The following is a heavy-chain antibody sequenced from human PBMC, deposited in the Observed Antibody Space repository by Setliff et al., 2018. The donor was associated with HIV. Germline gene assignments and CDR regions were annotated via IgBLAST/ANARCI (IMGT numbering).Heavy chain of an antibody. CDR3: ARERENLWGVSTAASGHIDF. D-gene: IGHD3-10*01. Sequence: SETLSLTCIVSGGSINSTSYYWGWIRQPPGQGLEWIGNIYYSGSTYYNPSLKSRVTISVDTSKNQLFLKLSSVTAADTAVYYCARERENLWGVSTAASGHIDFWGQGTLVTVSS. CDR2: IYYSGST. V-gene: IGHV4-39*07. J-gene: IGHJ4*02. CDR1: GGSINSTSYY.